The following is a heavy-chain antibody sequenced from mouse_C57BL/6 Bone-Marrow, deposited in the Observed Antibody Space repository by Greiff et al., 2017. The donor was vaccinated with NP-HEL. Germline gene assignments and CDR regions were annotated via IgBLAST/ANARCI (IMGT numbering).Heavy chain of an antibody. CDR1: GFTFSSYA. J-gene: IGHJ3*01. Sequence: EVQLVESGGGLVKPGGSLKLSCAASGFTFSSYAMSWVRQTPEQRLEWVATISDGGSYTYYPDNVKGRFTITRDNAKNNLYLQMSHLKSEDTAMYDCARARDGYYTWCAYWGQGTLVTVSA. CDR3: ARARDGYYTWCAY. D-gene: IGHD2-3*01. CDR2: ISDGGSYT. V-gene: IGHV5-4*01.